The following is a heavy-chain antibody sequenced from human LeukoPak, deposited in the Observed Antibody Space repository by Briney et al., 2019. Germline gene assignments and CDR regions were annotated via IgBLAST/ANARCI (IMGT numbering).Heavy chain of an antibody. V-gene: IGHV2-70*11. Sequence: SGPTLVNPTQTLTLTCTFSGFSLSTSGMCVSWIRQPPGKALEWLARIDWDDDKYYSTSLKTRLTISKDTSKNQVVLTMTNMDPVDTATYYCARGITMVRGVITNFDYWGQGTLVTGSS. CDR3: ARGITMVRGVITNFDY. J-gene: IGHJ4*02. CDR2: IDWDDDK. D-gene: IGHD3-10*01. CDR1: GFSLSTSGMC.